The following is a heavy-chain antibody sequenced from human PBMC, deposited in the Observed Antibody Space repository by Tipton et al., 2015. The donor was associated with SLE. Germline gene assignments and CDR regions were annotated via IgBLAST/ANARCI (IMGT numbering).Heavy chain of an antibody. CDR2: IYYSGST. J-gene: IGHJ3*02. CDR3: ARHPPHFYCGGDCSPGAFDI. CDR1: GGSISNSDYY. Sequence: TLSLTCTVSGGSISNSDYYWGWIRQPPGKGLEWIGSIYYSGSTYYNPSLKSRVTISVDTSKNQFSLKLSSVTAADTAVYYCARHPPHFYCGGDCSPGAFDIWGQGTMVTVSS. D-gene: IGHD2-21*02. V-gene: IGHV4-39*01.